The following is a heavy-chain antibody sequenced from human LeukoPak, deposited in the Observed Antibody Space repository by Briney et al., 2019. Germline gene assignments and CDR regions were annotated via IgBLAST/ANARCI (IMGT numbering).Heavy chain of an antibody. CDR3: ARVWYYYGSGSYSPDSFIYFDY. Sequence: GASVKVSCKASGCTFTGYYMHWVRQAPGQGLEWMGWINPNSGGTNYAQKFQGRVTMTRDTSISTAYMELSRLRSDDTAVYYCARVWYYYGSGSYSPDSFIYFDYWGQGTLVTVSS. CDR2: INPNSGGT. J-gene: IGHJ4*02. CDR1: GCTFTGYY. V-gene: IGHV1-2*02. D-gene: IGHD3-10*01.